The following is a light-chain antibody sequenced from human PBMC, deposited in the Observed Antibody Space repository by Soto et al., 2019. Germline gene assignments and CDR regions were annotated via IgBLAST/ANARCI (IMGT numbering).Light chain of an antibody. V-gene: IGKV1-5*03. J-gene: IGKJ4*01. Sequence: DIQMTQSPSTLSASVGDRVTITCRASQSVSVWLAWYQQKPGKAPKVLIYKASSLESGVTSRFSGSGSGTEFTLTISRLQPDDFATYCCQQYNSSPLTFGGGTKVEI. CDR2: KAS. CDR1: QSVSVW. CDR3: QQYNSSPLT.